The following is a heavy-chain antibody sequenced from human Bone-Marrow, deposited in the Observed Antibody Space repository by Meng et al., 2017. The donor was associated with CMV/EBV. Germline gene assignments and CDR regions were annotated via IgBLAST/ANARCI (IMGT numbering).Heavy chain of an antibody. Sequence: GESLKISCAASGFTFSSYSMNWVRQAPGKGLEWVSSISSSSSSYIYYADSVKGRFTISRDNAKNSLYLQMNSLRAEDTAVYYCARHYDFWSGYSSPAYGMDVWGQGTTVTVSS. CDR3: ARHYDFWSGYSSPAYGMDV. CDR2: ISSSSSSYI. CDR1: GFTFSSYS. V-gene: IGHV3-21*01. J-gene: IGHJ6*02. D-gene: IGHD3-3*01.